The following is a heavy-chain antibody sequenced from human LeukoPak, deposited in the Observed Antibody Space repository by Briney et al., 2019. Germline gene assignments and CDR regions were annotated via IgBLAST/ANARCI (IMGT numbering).Heavy chain of an antibody. CDR1: GFTFSSCT. V-gene: IGHV3-21*01. J-gene: IGHJ4*02. D-gene: IGHD6-13*01. CDR2: ISSSSDNI. Sequence: PGRSLRLSCAASGFTFSSCTMNWVRQAPGKGLEWVSSISSSSDNIYYADSVKGRFTISRDNAKNSLYLQMNSLRAEDTAVYYCATGYSTPFDYWGQGTLVTVSS. CDR3: ATGYSTPFDY.